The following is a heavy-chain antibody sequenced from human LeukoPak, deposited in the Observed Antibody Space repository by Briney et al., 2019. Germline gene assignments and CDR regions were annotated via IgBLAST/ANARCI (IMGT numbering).Heavy chain of an antibody. CDR2: MNPNSGNT. J-gene: IGHJ6*02. V-gene: IGHV1-8*01. CDR1: GYTVTSYD. Sequence: ASVKVSCKASGYTVTSYDINWVPQATGQGLEGMGWMNPNSGNTGYAQKFQGRVTMTRNTSISTAYMELSSLRSEDTAVYYCARPYYDILTGPNYGMDVWGQGATVTVSS. D-gene: IGHD3-9*01. CDR3: ARPYYDILTGPNYGMDV.